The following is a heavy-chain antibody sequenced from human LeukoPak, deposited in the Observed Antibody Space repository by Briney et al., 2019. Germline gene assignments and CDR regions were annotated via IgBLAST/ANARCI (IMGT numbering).Heavy chain of an antibody. CDR1: GFTFSGYW. CDR2: IKQDGSEK. D-gene: IGHD6-13*01. CDR3: ARDRIASAGNWRWFDP. Sequence: PGGSLRLSCAASGFTFSGYWMAWVRQAPGKGLEWVANIKQDGSEKYYVDSVKGRFTISRDNAKNSLYLHMNSLRAEDTAVYYCARDRIASAGNWRWFDPWGQGTLVTVSS. V-gene: IGHV3-7*04. J-gene: IGHJ5*02.